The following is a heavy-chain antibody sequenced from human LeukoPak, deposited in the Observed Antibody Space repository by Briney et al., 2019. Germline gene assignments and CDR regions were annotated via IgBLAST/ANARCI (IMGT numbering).Heavy chain of an antibody. D-gene: IGHD3-9*01. CDR1: GFAFNTQA. J-gene: IGHJ4*02. V-gene: IGHV3-30*15. CDR3: ARDRGKLRYLDL. CDR2: MSLDGSSI. Sequence: GGSLTLSCVASGFAFNTQAMHWVRQAPGKGLEWLAVMSLDGSSIYYADSVRGRFTISRDNSKNTLFLQMSSLRVEDTAVYYCARDRGKLRYLDLWGQGTLLTVSS.